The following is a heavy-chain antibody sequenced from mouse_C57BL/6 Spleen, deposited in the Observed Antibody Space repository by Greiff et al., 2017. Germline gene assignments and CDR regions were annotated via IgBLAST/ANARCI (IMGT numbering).Heavy chain of an antibody. CDR3: ARGTTVEDY. V-gene: IGHV3-6*01. Sequence: EVKLEESGPGLVKPSQSLSLTCSVTGYSITSGYYWNWIRQFPGNKLEWMGYISYDGSNNYNPSLKNRISITRDTSKNQFFLKLNSVTTEDTATYYYARGTTVEDYWGQGTTLTVSS. CDR1: GYSITSGYY. CDR2: ISYDGSN. D-gene: IGHD1-1*01. J-gene: IGHJ2*01.